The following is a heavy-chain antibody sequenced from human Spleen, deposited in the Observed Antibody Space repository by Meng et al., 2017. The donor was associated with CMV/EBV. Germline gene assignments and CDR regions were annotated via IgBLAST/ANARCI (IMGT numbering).Heavy chain of an antibody. D-gene: IGHD3-3*01. V-gene: IGHV4-59*12. Sequence: SETLSLTCTVSGGSISSYFWSWIRQPPGKGLEWIGYIYYTGSTNYNPSLKSRVTISVDTSKNQFSLKLSSVTAADTAVYYCARAVISDFWSGSVISPFDYWGQGTLVTVSS. CDR1: GGSISSYF. J-gene: IGHJ4*02. CDR2: IYYTGST. CDR3: ARAVISDFWSGSVISPFDY.